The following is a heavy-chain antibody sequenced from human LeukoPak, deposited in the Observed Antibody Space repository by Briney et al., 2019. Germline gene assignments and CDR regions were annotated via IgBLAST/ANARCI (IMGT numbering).Heavy chain of an antibody. CDR3: AKDIGYSSG. CDR1: GFTFDDYA. CDR2: ISWNSGSI. D-gene: IGHD3-10*01. J-gene: IGHJ4*02. Sequence: PGGSLRLSCAASGFTFDDYAMHWVRHAPGKGLEWVSGISWNSGSIGYADSVKGRFTISRDNGEKSLYLDMNSLRPEDTALYHCAKDIGYSSGWGQGTLVTVPS. V-gene: IGHV3-9*01.